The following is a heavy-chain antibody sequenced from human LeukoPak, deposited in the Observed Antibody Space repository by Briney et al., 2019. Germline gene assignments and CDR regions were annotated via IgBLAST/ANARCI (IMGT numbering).Heavy chain of an antibody. CDR2: ISHDGSNE. D-gene: IGHD3-16*01. CDR3: AKDMMGSAIFCPTY. V-gene: IGHV3-30*18. Sequence: SGGSLRLSCAASGFAFSNYAMHWVRQAPGKGLEWVAVISHDGSNEFYADSAKGRFTISRDSSKNTLYLQMNSLRPEDSAVYYCAKDMMGSAIFCPTYWGRGTLVTVS. J-gene: IGHJ4*02. CDR1: GFAFSNYA.